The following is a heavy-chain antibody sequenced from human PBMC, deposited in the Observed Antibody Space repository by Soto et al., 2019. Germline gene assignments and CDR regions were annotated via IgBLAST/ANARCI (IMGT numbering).Heavy chain of an antibody. CDR1: GFTFRSYA. CDR3: ARRGSGSYYDY. Sequence: EVQLLESGGGLVQPGGSLRLSCAASGFTFRSYAMRWVRQAPGKGLEWVSAISGSGGSTYYADSVKGRFTISRANSKNTLYLQMNSLRAEDTAVYYCARRGSGSYYDYWGQGTLVTVSS. J-gene: IGHJ4*02. V-gene: IGHV3-23*01. CDR2: ISGSGGST. D-gene: IGHD1-26*01.